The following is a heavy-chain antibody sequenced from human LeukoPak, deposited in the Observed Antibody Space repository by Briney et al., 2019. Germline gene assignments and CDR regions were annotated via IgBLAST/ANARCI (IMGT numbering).Heavy chain of an antibody. CDR1: GGSISSYY. V-gene: IGHV4-59*01. D-gene: IGHD3-22*01. CDR3: ACSSDSSGYYYASY. Sequence: SVTLSLTCTVSGGSISSYYWIWIPQPPGKGLVWISHIYSSGSTNYNPSLKSRVTISVDTSKNQFSLKLSSMAAADTAVYYCACSSDSSGYYYASYWGQGTLVTVSS. CDR2: IYSSGST. J-gene: IGHJ4*02.